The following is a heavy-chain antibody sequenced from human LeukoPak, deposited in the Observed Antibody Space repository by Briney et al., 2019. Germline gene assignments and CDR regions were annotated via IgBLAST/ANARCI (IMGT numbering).Heavy chain of an antibody. CDR1: GGTFSSYA. Sequence: SVKVSCKASGGTFSSYAISWVRQAPGQGLEWMGGIIPIFGTANYAQKFQGRVTITADKSASTAYMELSSLRSEDTAVYYCARVVGYSSSSNWFDPWGQGTLVTVSS. J-gene: IGHJ5*02. D-gene: IGHD6-13*01. V-gene: IGHV1-69*06. CDR2: IIPIFGTA. CDR3: ARVVGYSSSSNWFDP.